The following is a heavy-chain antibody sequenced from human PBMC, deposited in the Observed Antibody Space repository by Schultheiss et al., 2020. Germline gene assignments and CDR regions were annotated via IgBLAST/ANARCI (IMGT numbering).Heavy chain of an antibody. CDR2: INHSGST. CDR1: GGSISSSSYY. V-gene: IGHV4-39*07. CDR3: SRGTSSSWYGVSVSNWFDP. D-gene: IGHD6-13*01. Sequence: SETLSLTCTVSGGSISSSSYYWGWIRQPPGKGLEWIGEINHSGSTNYNPSLKSRVTISVDTSKNQFSLKLSSVTAADTAVYYCSRGTSSSWYGVSVSNWFDPWGQGTLVTVSS. J-gene: IGHJ5*02.